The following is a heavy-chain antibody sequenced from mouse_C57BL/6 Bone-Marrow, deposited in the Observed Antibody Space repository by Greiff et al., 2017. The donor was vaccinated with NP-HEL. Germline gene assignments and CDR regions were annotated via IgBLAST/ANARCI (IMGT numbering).Heavy chain of an antibody. D-gene: IGHD2-3*01. V-gene: IGHV1-81*01. CDR3: AGWLLRYFDY. Sequence: VQLQQSGAELARPGASVKLSCKASGYTFTSYGISWVKQRTGQGLEWIGEIYPRSGNTYYNEKFKGKATLTADKSSSTAYMELRSLTSEVSAVYFCAGWLLRYFDYWGQGTTLTVSS. CDR2: IYPRSGNT. J-gene: IGHJ2*01. CDR1: GYTFTSYG.